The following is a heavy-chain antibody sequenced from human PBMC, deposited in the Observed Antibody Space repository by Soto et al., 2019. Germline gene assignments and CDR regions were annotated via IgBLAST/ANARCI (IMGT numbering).Heavy chain of an antibody. CDR3: AKDTLSSRFTNYYYYGMDV. V-gene: IGHV3-23*01. D-gene: IGHD3-16*01. Sequence: PGGSLRLSCAASGFTFSSYAMSWVRQAPGKGLEWVSAISGSGGSTYYADSVKGRFTISRDNSKNTLYLQMNSLRAEDTAVYYCAKDTLSSRFTNYYYYGMDVWGQGTTVTVSS. J-gene: IGHJ6*02. CDR2: ISGSGGST. CDR1: GFTFSSYA.